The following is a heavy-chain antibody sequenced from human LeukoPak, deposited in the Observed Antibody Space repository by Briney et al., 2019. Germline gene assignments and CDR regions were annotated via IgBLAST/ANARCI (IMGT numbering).Heavy chain of an antibody. CDR1: GFTFSSYS. D-gene: IGHD3-22*01. CDR3: ARAYSSGYFGYFDY. V-gene: IGHV3-48*01. Sequence: GGSLRLSCAASGFTFSSYSMNWVRQAPGKGLEWVSYISSSSSTIYYADSVKGRFTISRDNAKNSLYLQMNSLRAEDTAVYYCARAYSSGYFGYFDYWGQGTLVTVSS. CDR2: ISSSSSTI. J-gene: IGHJ4*02.